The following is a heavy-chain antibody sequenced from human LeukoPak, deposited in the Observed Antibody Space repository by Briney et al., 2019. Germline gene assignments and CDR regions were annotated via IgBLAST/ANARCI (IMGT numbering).Heavy chain of an antibody. CDR3: ARRGGVAAAGTGEFDY. V-gene: IGHV5-51*01. Sequence: GESLKISCKGSGYSFTSYWIGWVRQMPGKGLEWMGIIYPGDSDTRYSPSFQGQVTISADKSINTAYLQWSSLKASDTAIYYCARRGGVAAAGTGEFDYWGQGTLVTVSS. D-gene: IGHD6-13*01. CDR1: GYSFTSYW. J-gene: IGHJ4*02. CDR2: IYPGDSDT.